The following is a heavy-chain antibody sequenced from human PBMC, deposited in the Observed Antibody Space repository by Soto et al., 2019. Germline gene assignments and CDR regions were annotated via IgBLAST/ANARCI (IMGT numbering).Heavy chain of an antibody. D-gene: IGHD1-1*01. CDR3: ARDWREGYYYYGMDV. V-gene: IGHV5-10-1*01. CDR2: IDPSDSYT. CDR1: GYSFTSYW. Sequence: LGESLKISCKGSGYSFTSYWISWVRQMPGKGLEWMGSIDPSDSYTNYSPSFQAHVTISSDKSISTAYLQWSSLSASDTAMYYCARDWREGYYYYGMDVWGQGTTATVSS. J-gene: IGHJ6*02.